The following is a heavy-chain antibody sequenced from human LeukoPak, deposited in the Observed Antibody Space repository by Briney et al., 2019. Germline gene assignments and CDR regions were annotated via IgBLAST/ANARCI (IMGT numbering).Heavy chain of an antibody. Sequence: TSETLSLTCTVSGGSISSYYWSWIRQPPGKGLECIGYIYYSGSTNYNPSLKSRVTISVDTSKNQFSLKLSSVTAADTAVYYCARDNAPRGYRAYYYYGMDVWGQGTTVTVSS. CDR3: ARDNAPRGYRAYYYYGMDV. J-gene: IGHJ6*02. D-gene: IGHD3-22*01. V-gene: IGHV4-59*01. CDR2: IYYSGST. CDR1: GGSISSYY.